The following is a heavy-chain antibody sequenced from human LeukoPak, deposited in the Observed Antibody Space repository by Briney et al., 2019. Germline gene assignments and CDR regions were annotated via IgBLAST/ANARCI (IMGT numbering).Heavy chain of an antibody. V-gene: IGHV4-59*01. Sequence: SEALSLTCTVSGVSISSYYWSWIRQPPGKGLEWIGYIYYSGSTNYNPSLKSRVTISVDTSKNQFSLKLSSVTAADTAVYYCARDARISVAEDYYYYGMDVWGQGTTVTVSS. J-gene: IGHJ6*02. CDR2: IYYSGST. D-gene: IGHD6-19*01. CDR1: GVSISSYY. CDR3: ARDARISVAEDYYYYGMDV.